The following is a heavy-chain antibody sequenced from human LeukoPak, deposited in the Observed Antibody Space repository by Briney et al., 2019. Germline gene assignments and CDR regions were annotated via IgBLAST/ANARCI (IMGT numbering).Heavy chain of an antibody. Sequence: GGSLRLSCADSGFTFSNDWMSWVRQAPGKGLEWVANINQDGSDKYYVDSVKGRFTISRDNARNSLYLQMNSLRAEDTAVYYCARDNYDSSGPYYFDYWGQGTLVTVSS. D-gene: IGHD3-22*01. CDR2: INQDGSDK. J-gene: IGHJ4*02. CDR3: ARDNYDSSGPYYFDY. V-gene: IGHV3-7*01. CDR1: GFTFSNDW.